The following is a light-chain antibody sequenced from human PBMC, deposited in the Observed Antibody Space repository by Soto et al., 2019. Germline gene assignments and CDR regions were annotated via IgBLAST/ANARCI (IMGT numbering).Light chain of an antibody. CDR3: QQYNSYSGM. CDR1: QSVSSN. CDR2: SAS. J-gene: IGKJ1*01. V-gene: IGKV3-15*01. Sequence: IVLTQSPATLSLSPGERATLSCRASQSVSSNLAWYQQKSGQAPRLLIYSASTRATGIPARFSGSGSGTEFTLTISSLQPDDFASYYCQQYNSYSGMFGQGTNVDIK.